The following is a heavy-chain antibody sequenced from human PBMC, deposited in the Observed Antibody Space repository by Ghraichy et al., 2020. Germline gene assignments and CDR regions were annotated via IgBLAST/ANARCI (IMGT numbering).Heavy chain of an antibody. D-gene: IGHD5-24*01. CDR1: GLAFSSYA. J-gene: IGHJ4*02. V-gene: IGHV3-23*01. Sequence: GESLNISCAASGLAFSSYAMTWVRQAPGKGLEWVSTISGSGDSTYYADSVKGRFTISRDNSKNTLYLQMNSLRAEDTAVYYCAKDIGDGYNFAYWGQGTLVTVSS. CDR3: AKDIGDGYNFAY. CDR2: ISGSGDST.